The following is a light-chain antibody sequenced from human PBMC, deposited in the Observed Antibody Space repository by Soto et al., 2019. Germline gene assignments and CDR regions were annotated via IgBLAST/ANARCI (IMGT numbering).Light chain of an antibody. CDR3: QQSYSTPPWT. CDR1: QSISSY. V-gene: IGKV1-39*01. Sequence: DSQMTHSPCSVAASVECRVGITCRASQSISSYLNWYQQKPGKAPKLLIYAASSLQTGVPSRFSGSGSGTDFSLTISSLQPEDFATYYCQQSYSTPPWTFGQGTKVDNK. J-gene: IGKJ1*01. CDR2: AAS.